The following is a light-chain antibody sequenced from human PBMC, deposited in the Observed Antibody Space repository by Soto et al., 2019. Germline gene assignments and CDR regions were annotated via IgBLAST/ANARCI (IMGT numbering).Light chain of an antibody. CDR2: EVS. V-gene: IGLV2-14*01. CDR1: SSDVGGHDY. Sequence: HSALTQPASVSGSPGQSITISCTGTSSDVGGHDYVSWYQQHPGKAPKLIIFEVSYRPSGISNRFSGSKSGNTASLTISGLQAEDEADYYCSSYSSTTLLFGAGTKVTVL. J-gene: IGLJ1*01. CDR3: SSYSSTTLL.